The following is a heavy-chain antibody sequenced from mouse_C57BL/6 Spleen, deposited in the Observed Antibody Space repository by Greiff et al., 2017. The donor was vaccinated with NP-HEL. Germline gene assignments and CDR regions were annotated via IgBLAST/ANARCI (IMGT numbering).Heavy chain of an antibody. CDR1: GYSITSGYY. D-gene: IGHD1-1*01. CDR3: ARDYGSSSWFAY. Sequence: DVKLQESGPGLVKPSQSLSLTCSVTGYSITSGYYWNWIRQFPGNKLEWMGYISYDGSNNYNPPPKNRISITRDTSKNQFFLKCNSVTTEDTATYYCARDYGSSSWFAYWGQVTLVTVSA. J-gene: IGHJ3*01. V-gene: IGHV3-6*01. CDR2: ISYDGSN.